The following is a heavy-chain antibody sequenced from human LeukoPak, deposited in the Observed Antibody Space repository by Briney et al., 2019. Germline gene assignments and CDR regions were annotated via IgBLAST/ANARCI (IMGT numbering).Heavy chain of an antibody. CDR2: INPSGGST. J-gene: IGHJ4*02. Sequence: GDSVKVSCKASGYTFTSYYMHWVRQAPGQGLEWMGIINPSGGSTSYAQEFQGRVTMTRDTSTSTVYMELSSLRSEDTAVYYCARDVGYDSSGYYFDYWGQGTLVTVSS. D-gene: IGHD3-22*01. CDR1: GYTFTSYY. V-gene: IGHV1-46*01. CDR3: ARDVGYDSSGYYFDY.